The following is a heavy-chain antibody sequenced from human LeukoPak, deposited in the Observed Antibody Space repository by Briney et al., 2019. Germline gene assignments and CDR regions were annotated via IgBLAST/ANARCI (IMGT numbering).Heavy chain of an antibody. J-gene: IGHJ4*02. D-gene: IGHD1-26*01. CDR2: IWYDGSNK. Sequence: GGSLRLSCAASGFTFSSYGMHWVRQAPGKGLEWVAVIWYDGSNKYYADSAKGRFTISRDNSKNTLYLQMNSLRAEDTAVYYCARDRLTGYSGSNALSIWGQGTLVTVSS. CDR3: ARDRLTGYSGSNALSI. V-gene: IGHV3-33*01. CDR1: GFTFSSYG.